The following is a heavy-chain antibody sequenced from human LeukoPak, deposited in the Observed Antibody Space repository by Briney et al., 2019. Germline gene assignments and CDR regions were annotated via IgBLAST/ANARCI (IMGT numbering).Heavy chain of an antibody. CDR2: ISYDGSNK. V-gene: IGHV3-30*18. Sequence: GGSLRLSCAASGFTFSSYGMHWVRQAPGKGLEWVAVISYDGSNKYYADSVKGRFTISRDNSKNTLYLQMNSLRAEDTAVYYCAKDCGIAAAGTCYFDYWGQGTLVTVSS. CDR1: GFTFSSYG. D-gene: IGHD6-13*01. CDR3: AKDCGIAAAGTCYFDY. J-gene: IGHJ4*02.